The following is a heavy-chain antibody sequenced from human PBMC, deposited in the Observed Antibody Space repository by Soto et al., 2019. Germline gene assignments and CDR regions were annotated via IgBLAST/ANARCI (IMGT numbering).Heavy chain of an antibody. J-gene: IGHJ5*02. CDR3: ARADYYDSSGYYSRYNWFDP. Sequence: SETLSLTCTVSGGSISSYYWSWIRQPPGKGLEWMGYIYYSGSTNYNPSLKSRVTISVDTSKNQFSLKLSSVTAADTAVYYCARADYYDSSGYYSRYNWFDPWGQGTLVTVSS. D-gene: IGHD3-22*01. CDR1: GGSISSYY. CDR2: IYYSGST. V-gene: IGHV4-59*01.